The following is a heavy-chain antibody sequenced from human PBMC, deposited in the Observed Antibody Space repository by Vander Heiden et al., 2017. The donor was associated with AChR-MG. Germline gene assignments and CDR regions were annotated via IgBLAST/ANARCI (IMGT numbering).Heavy chain of an antibody. CDR1: GFTFSSYS. CDR3: ARETYGDFINWFDP. J-gene: IGHJ5*02. D-gene: IGHD4-17*01. CDR2: ISSSSSTI. V-gene: IGHV3-48*02. Sequence: EVQLVESGGGLVQPGGSLSLSCAASGFTFSSYSMNWVRQAPGKGLEWVSYISSSSSTIYYADSVKGRFTISRDNAKNSLYLQMNSLRDEDTAVYYCARETYGDFINWFDPWGQGTLVTVSS.